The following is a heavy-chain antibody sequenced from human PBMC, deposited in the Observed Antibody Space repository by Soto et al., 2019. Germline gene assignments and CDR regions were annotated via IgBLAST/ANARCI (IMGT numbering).Heavy chain of an antibody. CDR2: ISPNGAAT. J-gene: IGHJ5*02. D-gene: IGHD3-22*01. Sequence: GGSLRLSCSASGFSFSTYDVHWVRQAPAKGLEFVAGISPNGAATYYADSVKGRSTISRDNSKNTLYLQMSSLKASDTAMYYCARHHRDDSSGRWFDPWGQGTLVTVSS. V-gene: IGHV3-64*04. CDR1: GFSFSTYD. CDR3: ARHHRDDSSGRWFDP.